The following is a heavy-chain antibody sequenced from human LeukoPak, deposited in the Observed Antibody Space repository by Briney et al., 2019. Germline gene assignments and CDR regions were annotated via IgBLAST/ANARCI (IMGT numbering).Heavy chain of an antibody. D-gene: IGHD1-26*01. J-gene: IGHJ5*02. V-gene: IGHV3-21*01. CDR1: GFTFSSYS. CDR3: ARDGAVGVGRWFDP. Sequence: PGGSLRLSWVASGFTFSSYSMNWVRQAPGKGLEWVSSISSSSSYIYYADSVKGRFTFSRDNAKNSLSLQMNSLRAEDTAVYYCARDGAVGVGRWFDPWGQGTLVTVSS. CDR2: ISSSSSYI.